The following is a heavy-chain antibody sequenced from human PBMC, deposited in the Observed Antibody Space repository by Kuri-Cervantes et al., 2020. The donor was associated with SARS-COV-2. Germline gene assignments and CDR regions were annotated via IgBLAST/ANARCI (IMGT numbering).Heavy chain of an antibody. D-gene: IGHD2-2*01. CDR3: AKDLEDIVVVPAVGFDY. CDR1: GFTFSDYY. J-gene: IGHJ4*02. CDR2: ISGSGGST. V-gene: IGHV3-23*01. Sequence: LSLTCAASGFTFSDYYMSWIRQAPGKGLEWVSAISGSGGSTYYADSVKGRFTISRDNSKNTLYLQMNSLRAEDTAVYYCAKDLEDIVVVPAVGFDYWGQGTLVTVSS.